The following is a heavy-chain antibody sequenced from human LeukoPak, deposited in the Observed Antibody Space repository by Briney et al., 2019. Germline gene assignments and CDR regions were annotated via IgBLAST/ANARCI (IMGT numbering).Heavy chain of an antibody. CDR2: INQDGSDK. CDR1: GFTFSSYW. Sequence: GGSLRLSCAASGFTFSSYWMSWVRQAPGKGLEWVANINQDGSDKYYVDSVKGRFTISRDNAKNSLYLQMNSLRAEDTAVYYCAKAPEAGTYYFDYWGQGTLVTVSS. D-gene: IGHD6-19*01. CDR3: AKAPEAGTYYFDY. J-gene: IGHJ4*02. V-gene: IGHV3-7*03.